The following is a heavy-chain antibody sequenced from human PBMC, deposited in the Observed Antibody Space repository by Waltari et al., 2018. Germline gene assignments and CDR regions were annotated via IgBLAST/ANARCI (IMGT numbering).Heavy chain of an antibody. CDR1: GGSISSSSYY. CDR2: IYYSGST. CDR3: ARDGSGWYS. J-gene: IGHJ4*02. Sequence: QLQLQESGPGLVKPSETLSLTCNVYGGSISSSSYYWGWSRQPPGKGLEWIGSIYYSGSTYYNPSLKSRVTISVDTSKNQFSLKLSSVTAADTAVYYCARDGSGWYSWGQGTLVTVSS. D-gene: IGHD6-19*01. V-gene: IGHV4-39*07.